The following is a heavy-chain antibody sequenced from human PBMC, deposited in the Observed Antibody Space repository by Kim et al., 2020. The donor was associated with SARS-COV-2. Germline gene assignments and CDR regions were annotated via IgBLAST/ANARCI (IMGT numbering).Heavy chain of an antibody. CDR3: ARSPLYYYDSSGLPPWDYFDY. Sequence: SVKVSCKASGGTFSSYAISWVRQAPGQGLEWMGGIIPIFGTANYAQKFQGRVTITADESTSTAYMELSSLRSEDTAVYYCARSPLYYYDSSGLPPWDYFDYWGQGTLVTVSS. CDR1: GGTFSSYA. D-gene: IGHD3-22*01. V-gene: IGHV1-69*13. CDR2: IIPIFGTA. J-gene: IGHJ4*02.